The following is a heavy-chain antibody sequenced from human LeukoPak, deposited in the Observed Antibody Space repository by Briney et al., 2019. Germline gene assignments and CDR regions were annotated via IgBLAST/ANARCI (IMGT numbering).Heavy chain of an antibody. CDR3: ARGGPHIVVVPAALDY. V-gene: IGHV3-23*01. Sequence: PGGSLRLSCAASGFTFSSYAMSWVRQAPGKGLEWVSAISGSGGSTSYAQKFQGRVTMTRDTSTSTVYMELSSLRSEDTAVYYCARGGPHIVVVPAALDYW. D-gene: IGHD2-2*01. CDR2: ISGSGGST. J-gene: IGHJ4*01. CDR1: GFTFSSYA.